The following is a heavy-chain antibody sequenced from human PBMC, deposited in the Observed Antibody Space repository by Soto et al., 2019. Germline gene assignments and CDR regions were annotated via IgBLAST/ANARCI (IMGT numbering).Heavy chain of an antibody. J-gene: IGHJ2*01. CDR3: AREDWYFDL. CDR1: GFTFRHYW. V-gene: IGHV3-7*01. Sequence: EVQLVESGGGLVQPGGSLRLSCAASGFTFRHYWMSWVRQAPGKGLEWVANIQEAGRERYYVDSVKGRFTISRDNGENSLFLEMTRLRAEDTAVYYCAREDWYFDLCGRGTLVIVSS. CDR2: IQEAGRER.